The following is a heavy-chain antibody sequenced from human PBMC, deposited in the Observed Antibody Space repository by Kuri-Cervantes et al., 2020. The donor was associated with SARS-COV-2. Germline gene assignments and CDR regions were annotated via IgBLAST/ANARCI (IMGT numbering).Heavy chain of an antibody. J-gene: IGHJ4*02. V-gene: IGHV3-21*01. Sequence: GESLKISCAASGFTFSSYSMNWVRQAPGKGLEWVSSISSSSSYIYYADSVKGRFTISRDNAKNSLYLQMNSLRAEDTAVYYCAKDGGKAVFGYWGQGTLVTVSS. CDR1: GFTFSSYS. CDR2: ISSSSSYI. D-gene: IGHD4-23*01. CDR3: AKDGGKAVFGY.